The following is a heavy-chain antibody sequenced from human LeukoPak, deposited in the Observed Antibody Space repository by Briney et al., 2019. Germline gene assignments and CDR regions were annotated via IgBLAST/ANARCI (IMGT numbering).Heavy chain of an antibody. Sequence: ASVKVSCKASGYTVTSYGISWVRQAPGQGPERMRWISAYNGNTNYAQKLQGRVTMTTDTSTSTAYMELRSLRSDDTAVYYCARDKVVVVPAAIRSRWFDPWGQGTLVIVSS. CDR3: ARDKVVVVPAAIRSRWFDP. CDR1: GYTVTSYG. D-gene: IGHD2-2*01. V-gene: IGHV1-18*01. CDR2: ISAYNGNT. J-gene: IGHJ5*02.